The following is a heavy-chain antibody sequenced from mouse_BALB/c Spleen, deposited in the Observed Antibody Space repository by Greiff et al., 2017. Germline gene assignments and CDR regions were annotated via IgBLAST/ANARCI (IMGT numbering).Heavy chain of an antibody. J-gene: IGHJ3*01. Sequence: QVHVKQSGAELVRPGSSVKISCKASGYAFSSYWMNWVKQRPGQGLEWIGQIYPGDGDTNYNGKFKGKATLTADKSSSTAYMQLSSLTSEDSAVYFCARFNPAWFAYWGQGTLVTVSA. CDR2: IYPGDGDT. CDR1: GYAFSSYW. V-gene: IGHV1-80*01. CDR3: ARFNPAWFAY.